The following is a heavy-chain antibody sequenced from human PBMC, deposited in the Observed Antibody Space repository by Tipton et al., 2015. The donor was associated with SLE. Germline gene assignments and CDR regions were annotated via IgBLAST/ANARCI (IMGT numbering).Heavy chain of an antibody. J-gene: IGHJ4*02. CDR2: IYTSGST. V-gene: IGHV4-61*02. CDR3: ARDVWQWLDY. D-gene: IGHD6-19*01. Sequence: TLSLTCTVSGGSISSGSYYWSWIRQPAGKGLEWIGRIYTSGSTNYNPSLKSRVTISVDTSKNQFSLKLSSVTAADTAVYYCARDVWQWLDYWGQGTLVTGSS. CDR1: GGSISSGSYY.